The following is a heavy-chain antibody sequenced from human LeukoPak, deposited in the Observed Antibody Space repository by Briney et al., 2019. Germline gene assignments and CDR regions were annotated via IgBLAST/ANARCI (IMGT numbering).Heavy chain of an antibody. CDR3: AKASGSDMAFDY. CDR1: GFTFSDYY. J-gene: IGHJ4*02. V-gene: IGHV3-9*01. Sequence: GGSLRLSCAASGFTFSDYYMSWIRQAPGKGLEWFSGISWNSGSIGYADSVKGRFTISRDNAKNSLYLQMNSLRAEDTASYYCAKASGSDMAFDYWGQGTLVTVSS. CDR2: ISWNSGSI. D-gene: IGHD5-24*01.